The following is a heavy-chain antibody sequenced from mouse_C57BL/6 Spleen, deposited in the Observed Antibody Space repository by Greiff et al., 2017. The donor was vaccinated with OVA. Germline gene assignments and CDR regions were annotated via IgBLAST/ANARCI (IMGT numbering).Heavy chain of an antibody. V-gene: IGHV1-82*01. CDR3: ARGGAYYSNYAMDY. CDR2: IYPGDGDT. Sequence: VQLQQSGPELVKPGASVKISCKASGYAFSSSWMNWVKQRPGKGLEWIGRIYPGDGDTNYNGKFKGKATLTADKSSSTAYMQHSSLTSEDAAVYCCARGGAYYSNYAMDYWGQGTSVTVSS. CDR1: GYAFSSSW. D-gene: IGHD2-5*01. J-gene: IGHJ4*01.